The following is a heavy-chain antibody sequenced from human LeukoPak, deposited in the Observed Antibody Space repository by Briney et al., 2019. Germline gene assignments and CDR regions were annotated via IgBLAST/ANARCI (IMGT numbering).Heavy chain of an antibody. J-gene: IGHJ4*02. CDR3: ARSRAYDYHFDN. CDR2: IFYSGST. D-gene: IGHD5-12*01. V-gene: IGHV4-59*01. CDR1: GVSISSYY. Sequence: PSETLSLTCTVAGVSISSYYWSWIRQSPGKGLEWIGYIFYSGSTNYDPSLKSRVTISVDTSKNQFSLKLTSVPAADTAVYYCARSRAYDYHFDNWGQGTLVTVSS.